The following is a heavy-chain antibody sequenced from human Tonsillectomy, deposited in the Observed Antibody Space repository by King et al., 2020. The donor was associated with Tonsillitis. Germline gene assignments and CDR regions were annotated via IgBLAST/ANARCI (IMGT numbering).Heavy chain of an antibody. V-gene: IGHV3-30*03. CDR3: AIDYSDFWSGHYFYFGMDV. CDR1: GFTFSSYG. J-gene: IGHJ6*02. D-gene: IGHD3-3*01. Sequence: VQLVESGGGVVQPGRSLRLSCAASGFTFSSYGMHWVRQAPGKGLEWVAVISYDGSNKYYADSVKGRFTISRDNSKNTLYLQMNSLRAEDTAVYHCAIDYSDFWSGHYFYFGMDVWGQGTTVTVSS. CDR2: ISYDGSNK.